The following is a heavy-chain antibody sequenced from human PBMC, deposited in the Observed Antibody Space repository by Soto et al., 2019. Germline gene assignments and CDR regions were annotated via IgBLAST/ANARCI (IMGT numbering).Heavy chain of an antibody. D-gene: IGHD1-20*01. CDR2: VNPNGGGT. Sequence: QEQLVQSGAGVRRPGPSLKAPGRPSGSPSPAHYLTWVDRAPGKGLGGMAGVNPNGGGTNYALQFQDRVTLTRDTSISTAYMELSRLRSDDTAIYYCARDGLRGISGSRWYYNGMDVWGQGTAVTVSS. J-gene: IGHJ6*02. CDR1: GSPSPAHY. V-gene: IGHV1-2*02. CDR3: ARDGLRGISGSRWYYNGMDV.